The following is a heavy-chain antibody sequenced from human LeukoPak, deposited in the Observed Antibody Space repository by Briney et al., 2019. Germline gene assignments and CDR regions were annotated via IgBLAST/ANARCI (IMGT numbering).Heavy chain of an antibody. CDR1: GGTFSSYA. J-gene: IGHJ4*02. D-gene: IGHD6-19*01. Sequence: GASVKVSCKASGGTFSSYAISWVRQAPGQGLEWMGGIIPIFGTANYAQKFQGRVTITADESTSTAYMELSSLRSEDTAVYYCASYGYSSGWYDVSDYWGQGTLVTVSS. CDR3: ASYGYSSGWYDVSDY. CDR2: IIPIFGTA. V-gene: IGHV1-69*13.